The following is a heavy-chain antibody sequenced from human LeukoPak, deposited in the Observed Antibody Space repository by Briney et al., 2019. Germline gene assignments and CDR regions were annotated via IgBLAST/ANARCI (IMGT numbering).Heavy chain of an antibody. V-gene: IGHV3-7*01. CDR1: EFSLSAYW. D-gene: IGHD6-19*01. Sequence: GGSLRLSCAASEFSLSAYWVTWVRQAPGTGLEWVANINPGGTETYYVEPVKGRFTISRDNAKNLVYLQMNSLRAEDSAVYHCGRFGYVAGVDLWGQGTLVTVSS. CDR2: INPGGTET. J-gene: IGHJ4*02. CDR3: GRFGYVAGVDL.